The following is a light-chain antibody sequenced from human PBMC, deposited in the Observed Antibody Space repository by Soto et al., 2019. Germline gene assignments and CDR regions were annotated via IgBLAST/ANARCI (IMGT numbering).Light chain of an antibody. J-gene: IGKJ1*01. V-gene: IGKV3-20*01. CDR3: QQYSNLPWT. CDR2: GTS. CDR1: QSSSKY. Sequence: EIVLTQSPGTLSLSPGERATLSCRAGQSSSKYLAWYQQKPGQAPRVLIYGTSSRATGIPDRFSDSGSGTDFTLTISRLEPEDFAVYYCQQYSNLPWTFGQGTKVEIK.